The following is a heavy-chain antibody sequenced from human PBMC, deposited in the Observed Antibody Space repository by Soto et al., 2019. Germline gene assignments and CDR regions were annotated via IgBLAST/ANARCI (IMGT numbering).Heavy chain of an antibody. V-gene: IGHV4-39*01. D-gene: IGHD3-10*01. J-gene: IGHJ6*02. Sequence: SETLSLTCTVSGGSISSSSYYWGWIRQPPGKGLEWIGSIYYSGSTYYNPSLKSRVTISVDTSKNQFSLKLSSVTAADTAVYYCARYITMVRGVIISPSGMDVWGQGTTVTVSS. CDR2: IYYSGST. CDR3: ARYITMVRGVIISPSGMDV. CDR1: GGSISSSSYY.